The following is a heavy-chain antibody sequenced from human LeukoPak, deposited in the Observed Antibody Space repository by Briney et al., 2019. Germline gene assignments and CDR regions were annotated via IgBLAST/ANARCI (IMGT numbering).Heavy chain of an antibody. V-gene: IGHV1-69*04. Sequence: SVKVSCKASGGTFSSYAISWVRQAPGQGLEWMGRIIPIFGIANYAQKFQGRVTITADKSTSTAYMELSSLRSEDTAVYYCVRELVKKGNDPNMGFDYWGQGTLVTVSS. CDR1: GGTFSSYA. D-gene: IGHD3-16*01. CDR3: VRELVKKGNDPNMGFDY. J-gene: IGHJ4*02. CDR2: IIPIFGIA.